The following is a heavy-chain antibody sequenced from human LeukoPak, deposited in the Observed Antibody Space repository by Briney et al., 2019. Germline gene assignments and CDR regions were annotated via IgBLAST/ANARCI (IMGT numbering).Heavy chain of an antibody. J-gene: IGHJ4*02. D-gene: IGHD2-2*01. CDR1: GGSISSSSSY. CDR2: SYYSGST. CDR3: ARQLGYCSSTSCYADKVDY. V-gene: IGHV4-39*01. Sequence: SETLSLTCTVSGGSISSSSSYWGWIRQPPGKGLEWIGSSYYSGSTYYNPSLKSRVTISVDTSKNQFSLKLSSVTAADTAVYYCARQLGYCSSTSCYADKVDYWGQGTLVTVSS.